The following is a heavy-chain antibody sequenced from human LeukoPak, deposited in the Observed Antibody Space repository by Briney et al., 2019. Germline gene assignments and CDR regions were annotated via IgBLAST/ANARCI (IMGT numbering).Heavy chain of an antibody. Sequence: SETLSLTRTVSGGSISSYYWSWIRQPAGKGLEWIGRIYTSGSTNYNPSLKSRVTMSVDTSKNQFSLKLSSVTAADTAVYYCARDGREIVVVPAAMGSGAFDIWGQGTMVTVSS. J-gene: IGHJ3*02. CDR3: ARDGREIVVVPAAMGSGAFDI. D-gene: IGHD2-2*01. CDR1: GGSISSYY. V-gene: IGHV4-4*07. CDR2: IYTSGST.